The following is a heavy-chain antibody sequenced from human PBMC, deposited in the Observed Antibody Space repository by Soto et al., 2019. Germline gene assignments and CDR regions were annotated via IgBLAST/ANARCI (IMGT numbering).Heavy chain of an antibody. D-gene: IGHD2-15*01. CDR3: ARLKTKVVTPDY. CDR1: GGSISSSSYF. V-gene: IGHV4-39*01. Sequence: SETLSLTCAVSGGSISSSSYFWGWIRQPPGKGLEWIGSIYYSGSTYYNPSLKSRVTISVDTSKNQFSLKLSSVTAADTAVYYCARLKTKVVTPDYSGRGTLGPVSS. J-gene: IGHJ4*02. CDR2: IYYSGST.